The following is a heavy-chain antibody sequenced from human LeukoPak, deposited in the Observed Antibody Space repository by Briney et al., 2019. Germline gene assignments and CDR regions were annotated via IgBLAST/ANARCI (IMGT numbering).Heavy chain of an antibody. Sequence: GGSLRLSCAASGFTFSSYWLNWVRQAPGKGLEWVANIKEDGSEKYYVDSVKGRFTISRDNAKNSLFLQMNSLRAGDTAVYYCARTLRGGGALDYWGQGTLVTVSS. CDR2: IKEDGSEK. D-gene: IGHD3-16*01. CDR1: GFTFSSYW. J-gene: IGHJ4*02. CDR3: ARTLRGGGALDY. V-gene: IGHV3-7*03.